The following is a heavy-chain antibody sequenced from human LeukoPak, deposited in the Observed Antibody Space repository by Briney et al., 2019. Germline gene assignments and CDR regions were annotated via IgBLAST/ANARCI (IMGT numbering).Heavy chain of an antibody. Sequence: PSETLSLTCTVSGGSISSYYWSWIRQPPGKGLEWIGYIYYSGSTNYNPSLKSRVTISVDTSKNQFSLKLSSVTAADTAVYYCARVVKNIVVVPAAINYYYYMDVWGKGTTVTVSS. CDR3: ARVVKNIVVVPAAINYYYYMDV. CDR2: IYYSGST. D-gene: IGHD2-2*02. V-gene: IGHV4-59*01. J-gene: IGHJ6*03. CDR1: GGSISSYY.